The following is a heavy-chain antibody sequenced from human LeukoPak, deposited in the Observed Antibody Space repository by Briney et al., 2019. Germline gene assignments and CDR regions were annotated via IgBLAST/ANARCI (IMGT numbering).Heavy chain of an antibody. Sequence: GGSLRLSCAASGFTFSSYSMNWVRQAPGKGPEWVSSISSSSSYIYYADSVKGRFTISRDNAKNSLYLQMNSLRAEDTAVYYCAKGGISSSSANYFDYWGQGTLVTVSS. D-gene: IGHD6-6*01. J-gene: IGHJ4*02. CDR2: ISSSSSYI. V-gene: IGHV3-21*01. CDR1: GFTFSSYS. CDR3: AKGGISSSSANYFDY.